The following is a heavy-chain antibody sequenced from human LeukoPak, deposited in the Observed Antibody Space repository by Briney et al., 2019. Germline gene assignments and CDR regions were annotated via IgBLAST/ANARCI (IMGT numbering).Heavy chain of an antibody. CDR2: IHYSGST. D-gene: IGHD3-9*01. CDR3: ARLTGYSSESWFDP. CDR1: SGSISSYN. Sequence: PSETLSLTCTVSSGSISSYNWSWIRQPPGKGLEWIGYIHYSGSTNYNPSLKSRVTISVHTSKNQFSLKLSSVTAADTAVYYCARLTGYSSESWFDPWGQGTLVTVSS. J-gene: IGHJ5*02. V-gene: IGHV4-59*01.